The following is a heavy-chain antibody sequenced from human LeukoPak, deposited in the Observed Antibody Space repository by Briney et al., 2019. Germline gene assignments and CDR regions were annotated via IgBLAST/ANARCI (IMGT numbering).Heavy chain of an antibody. V-gene: IGHV1-8*01. CDR3: ARARRASDYGIDY. CDR2: MNPNSGNT. CDR1: GYTFTSYD. D-gene: IGHD4-17*01. J-gene: IGHJ4*02. Sequence: GASVKVSCKASGYTFTSYDINWVRQATGQGLKWRGWMNPNSGNTGYAQKFQGRVTMTRNTSISTAYMELSSLRSEDTAVYYCARARRASDYGIDYWGQGTLVTVSS.